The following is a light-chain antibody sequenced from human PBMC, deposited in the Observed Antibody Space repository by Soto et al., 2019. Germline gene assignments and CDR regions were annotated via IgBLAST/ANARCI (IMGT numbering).Light chain of an antibody. CDR2: AAS. Sequence: EIVMTQSPATLSASPGERATLTCRASQNINRKLDWYQQKPGQAPKLLISAASTRATGIPARFSGSGSGTEFTLTISSLQSEDFAVYYCQQNYDYPPLTFGGGTKVEIK. CDR3: QQNYDYPPLT. CDR1: QNINRK. V-gene: IGKV3-15*01. J-gene: IGKJ4*01.